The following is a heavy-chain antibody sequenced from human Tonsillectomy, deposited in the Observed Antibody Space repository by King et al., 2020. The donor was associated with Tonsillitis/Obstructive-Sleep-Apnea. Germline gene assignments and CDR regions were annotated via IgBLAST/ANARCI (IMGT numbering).Heavy chain of an antibody. J-gene: IGHJ5*02. Sequence: QLQESGPGLVKPSQTLSLTCTVSGGSTSSGGYYWRWIRQHPGQGLEWIGYIYYSGSTYYNPSLKSLVTISVDTSKNQFSLKLSSVTAADTAVYFCARLVAAAGSSWFDPWGQGTLVTVSS. D-gene: IGHD6-13*01. CDR1: GGSTSSGGYY. CDR3: ARLVAAAGSSWFDP. CDR2: IYYSGST. V-gene: IGHV4-31*01.